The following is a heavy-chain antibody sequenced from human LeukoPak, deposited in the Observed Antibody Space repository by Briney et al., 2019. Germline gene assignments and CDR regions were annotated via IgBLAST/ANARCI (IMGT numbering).Heavy chain of an antibody. Sequence: SETLSLTCTVSGGSISSTTFSWGWIRQAPGGGLEWIVSIYYSGTTNYNPSLKSRVTISVDTSNNQFSLRMNSVTAADTAVYYCARGLHDGLALYHCPGEWGQGTLVTVSS. CDR1: GGSISSTTFS. CDR2: IYYSGTT. V-gene: IGHV4-39*07. D-gene: IGHD3-16*01. J-gene: IGHJ4*02. CDR3: ARGLHDGLALYHCPGE.